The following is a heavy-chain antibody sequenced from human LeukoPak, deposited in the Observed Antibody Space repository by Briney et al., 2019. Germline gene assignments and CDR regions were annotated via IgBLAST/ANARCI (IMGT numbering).Heavy chain of an antibody. D-gene: IGHD2-2*01. V-gene: IGHV4-39*07. J-gene: IGHJ4*02. CDR2: IYYSGST. CDR1: GGSISSSNYY. Sequence: SETLSLTCTVSGGSISSSNYYWGWIRQPPGKGLEWIGSIYYSGSTYYNPSLKSRVTISVDTSKNQFSLKLSSVTAADTAVYYCARTLLDGVPAIRMYYFDYWGQGTLVTVSS. CDR3: ARTLLDGVPAIRMYYFDY.